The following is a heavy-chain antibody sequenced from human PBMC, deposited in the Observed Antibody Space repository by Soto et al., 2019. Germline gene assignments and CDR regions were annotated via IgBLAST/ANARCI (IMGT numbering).Heavy chain of an antibody. CDR1: GGTFSSYA. V-gene: IGHV1-69*12. CDR2: IIPIFGTA. Sequence: QVQLVQSGAEVKKPGSSVKVSCKASGGTFSSYAISWVRQAPGQGLEWMGGIIPIFGTANYAQKFQVRVTITADESTSTAYMELSSLRSEDTAVYSCARRATYGVVFDYWGQGTLVTVSS. CDR3: ARRATYGVVFDY. D-gene: IGHD4-17*01. J-gene: IGHJ4*02.